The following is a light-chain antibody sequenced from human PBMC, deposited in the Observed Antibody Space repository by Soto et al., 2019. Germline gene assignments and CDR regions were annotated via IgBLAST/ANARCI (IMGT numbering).Light chain of an antibody. CDR2: EVS. CDR3: SSYAGSNNYV. CDR1: SSDVGGYNY. V-gene: IGLV2-8*01. J-gene: IGLJ1*01. Sequence: QSVLTQPPSASGSPGQSVTISCTGTSSDVGGYNYVSWYQQQPGKAPKLMIYEVSKRPSGVPDRFSGSKSGNTASLTVSGLQAEDEADYYCSSYAGSNNYVFGTGTKLPVL.